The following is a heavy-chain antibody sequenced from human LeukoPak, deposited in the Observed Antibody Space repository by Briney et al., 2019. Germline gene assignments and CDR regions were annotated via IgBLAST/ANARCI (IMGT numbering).Heavy chain of an antibody. J-gene: IGHJ4*02. CDR3: ARASYYYDSSGYYYGGYFDY. V-gene: IGHV3-53*01. CDR2: IYSGGST. Sequence: GGSLRLSCAASGFTVSSNYMSWVRQAPGKGLEWVSVIYSGGSTYYADSVKGRFTISRDNSKNTLYLQMNSLRAEDTAVYYCARASYYYDSSGYYYGGYFDYWGQGTLVTVSS. D-gene: IGHD3-22*01. CDR1: GFTVSSNY.